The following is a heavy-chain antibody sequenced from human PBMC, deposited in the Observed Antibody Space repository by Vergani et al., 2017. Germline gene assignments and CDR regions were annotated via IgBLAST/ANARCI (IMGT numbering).Heavy chain of an antibody. V-gene: IGHV1-24*01. D-gene: IGHD1/OR15-1a*01. CDR2: FDPEDGET. CDR1: GYTLTELS. CDR3: VTKEQVGAMSYYSYMDV. Sequence: QVQLLQSGAEVKKPGASVKVSCKVSGYTLTELSMHWVRQAPGKGLEWMGGFDPEDGETIYGQKFQGRVTMTEDTSTDTAYMELSSLRSEDTAVYYCVTKEQVGAMSYYSYMDVWGKGTTVTVS. J-gene: IGHJ6*03.